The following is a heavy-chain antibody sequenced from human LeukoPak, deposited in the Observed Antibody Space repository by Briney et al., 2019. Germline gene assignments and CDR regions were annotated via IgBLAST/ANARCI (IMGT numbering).Heavy chain of an antibody. CDR3: AKDSHVSAGYYFDF. CDR2: LSNDGDDT. Sequence: GGSLRLSCAASGFTFSSYWMHWVRQAPGKGLEWVAVLSNDGDDTYSADSVKGRFTISRDNSKNTLYLEMNSLRAEDTAVYYCAKDSHVSAGYYFDFWGQGILVTVSS. V-gene: IGHV3-30*18. CDR1: GFTFSSYW. D-gene: IGHD2-2*01. J-gene: IGHJ4*02.